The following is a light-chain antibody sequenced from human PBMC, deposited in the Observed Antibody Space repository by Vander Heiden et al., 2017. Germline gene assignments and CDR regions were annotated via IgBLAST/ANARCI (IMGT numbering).Light chain of an antibody. J-gene: IGLJ3*02. CDR3: QSYDSSLSGPNWV. Sequence: QSVLTQPPSVSVAPGQRVTISCTGSSPNIGAGYDVHWYQQLPGTAPKLLIYGNSNRPSGVPDRFSGSKSGTSASLAITGLQAEDEADYYCQSYDSSLSGPNWVFGGGTKLTVL. V-gene: IGLV1-40*01. CDR1: SPNIGAGYD. CDR2: GNS.